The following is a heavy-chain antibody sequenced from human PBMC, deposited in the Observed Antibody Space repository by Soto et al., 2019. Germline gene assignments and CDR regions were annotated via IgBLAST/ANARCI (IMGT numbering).Heavy chain of an antibody. Sequence: QVQLVQSGAAVKKPGASVKVSCKASGYTFTSYGISWVRQAPGQGLEWMGWISAYNGNTNYVQKLQGRVTMTTDTSTGTAYRELRSLSSDDTAVYDCARCRYYYYYGMDVWGQGTTVTVSS. CDR3: ARCRYYYYYGMDV. CDR1: GYTFTSYG. CDR2: ISAYNGNT. V-gene: IGHV1-18*01. J-gene: IGHJ6*02.